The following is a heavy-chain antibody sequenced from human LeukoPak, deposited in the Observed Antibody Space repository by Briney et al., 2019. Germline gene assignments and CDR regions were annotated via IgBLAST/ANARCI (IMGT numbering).Heavy chain of an antibody. D-gene: IGHD5-12*01. CDR3: PRSRLGGGYDRDWFVP. Sequence: ASVKVSRKASRYTYTSDDIYAVRPATGQGLEWMGWMNPNIGDTDYAQKIQGRVTMTRNTSISRAYMELSSMTSENTAVYYCPRSRLGGGYDRDWFVPRGPGALCTVSS. V-gene: IGHV1-8*01. J-gene: IGHJ5*02. CDR1: RYTYTSDD. CDR2: MNPNIGDT.